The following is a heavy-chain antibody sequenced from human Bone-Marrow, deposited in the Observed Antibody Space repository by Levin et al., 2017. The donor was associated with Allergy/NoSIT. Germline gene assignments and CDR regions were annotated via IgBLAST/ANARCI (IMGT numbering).Heavy chain of an antibody. V-gene: IGHV3-49*03. CDR2: IRSQAYGGST. J-gene: IGHJ3*01. CDR3: ARRCAGDCYTTDAFDV. CDR1: GFTFGDYV. D-gene: IGHD2-21*02. Sequence: GGSLRLSCTASGFTFGDYVMTWFRQAPGKGLEWVGFIRSQAYGGSTEHAASVKGRFFISRDDSERIAYLQMNSLKTEDTAMYYCARRCAGDCYTTDAFDVWGRGTLVTVSS.